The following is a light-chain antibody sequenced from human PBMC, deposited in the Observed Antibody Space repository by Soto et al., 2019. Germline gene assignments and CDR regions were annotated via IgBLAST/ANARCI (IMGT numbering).Light chain of an antibody. CDR1: QSVNSE. Sequence: EIVMTQSPATLSVSPGEGATLSCRASQSVNSELAWYQQKRGQAPRLLIFDASTRATGIPARFSGSGSGTEFTLTISSLQSEDFAVYFCKQYKSWSPITFGQGTRLEIK. CDR2: DAS. J-gene: IGKJ5*01. V-gene: IGKV3-15*01. CDR3: KQYKSWSPIT.